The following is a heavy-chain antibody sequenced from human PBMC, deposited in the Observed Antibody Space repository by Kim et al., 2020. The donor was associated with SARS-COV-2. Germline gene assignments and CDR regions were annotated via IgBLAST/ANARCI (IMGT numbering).Heavy chain of an antibody. CDR3: ARDGYCSGGSCYWYYYYMDV. J-gene: IGHJ6*03. V-gene: IGHV3-30*07. Sequence: RFTISRDNSKNTLYLQMNSLRAEDTAVYYCARDGYCSGGSCYWYYYYMDVWGKGTTVTVSS. D-gene: IGHD2-15*01.